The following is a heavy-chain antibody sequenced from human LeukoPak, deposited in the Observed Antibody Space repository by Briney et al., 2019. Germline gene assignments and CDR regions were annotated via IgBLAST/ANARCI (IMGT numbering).Heavy chain of an antibody. J-gene: IGHJ4*02. CDR2: LGISGDYA. D-gene: IGHD6-13*01. Sequence: PGGSLRLSCVASGFTLSSYAVSWVRQAPGKGLQWVSSLGISGDYAWYAGSVKGRFTISRDNSKNTLYLQMNSLRAEDTAVYYCAKDKASSRGPIWGQGTLVTVSS. CDR3: AKDKASSRGPI. CDR1: GFTLSSYA. V-gene: IGHV3-23*01.